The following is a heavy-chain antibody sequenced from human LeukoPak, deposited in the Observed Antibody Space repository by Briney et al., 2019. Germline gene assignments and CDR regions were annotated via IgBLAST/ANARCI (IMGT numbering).Heavy chain of an antibody. CDR2: ISAYNGNT. CDR3: ARSPPSAVAGTFDY. D-gene: IGHD6-19*01. CDR1: GYTFTSYG. Sequence: GASVKVSCKASGYTFTSYGISWVRQAPGQRLEWMGWISAYNGNTNYAQKLHGRVTMTTDTSTSKAYMELRILRSADTDVSYCARSPPSAVAGTFDYWGQGTLVTVSS. J-gene: IGHJ4*02. V-gene: IGHV1-18*01.